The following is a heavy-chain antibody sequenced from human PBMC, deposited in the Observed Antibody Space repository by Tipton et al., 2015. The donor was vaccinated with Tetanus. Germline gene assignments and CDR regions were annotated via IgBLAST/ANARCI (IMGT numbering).Heavy chain of an antibody. Sequence: QLVQSGAEVKKPGASVKVSCKTSGYTFTSYDINWVRQATGQGLEWMGWMKPNSGSTGYAQKFRGRVTMTRDTSINTAYMELSDLRSEDWAVYFCATIGGDYQRSHDYWGQGTLVTVSS. J-gene: IGHJ4*02. CDR1: GYTFTSYD. CDR2: MKPNSGST. D-gene: IGHD2-21*02. CDR3: ATIGGDYQRSHDY. V-gene: IGHV1-8*01.